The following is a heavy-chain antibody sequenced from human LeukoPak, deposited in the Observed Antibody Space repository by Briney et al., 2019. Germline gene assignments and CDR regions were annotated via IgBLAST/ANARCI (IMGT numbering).Heavy chain of an antibody. CDR1: GGSISDDY. Sequence: AETLSLTCTVSGGSISDDYWSWIRQPPGKGLEWIGYISDIGRTNYSPSLKSRITISRGTSKNQFSLRLTSVTAADTAVYYCARQLQLVEFDYWGQGTLVTVSS. J-gene: IGHJ4*02. CDR3: ARQLQLVEFDY. D-gene: IGHD6-13*01. V-gene: IGHV4-59*08. CDR2: ISDIGRT.